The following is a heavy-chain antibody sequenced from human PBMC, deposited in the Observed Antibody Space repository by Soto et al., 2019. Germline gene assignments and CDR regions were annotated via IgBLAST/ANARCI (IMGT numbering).Heavy chain of an antibody. CDR2: MYNTGST. Sequence: QVQLQESGPGLVKPSETLSLTYTVSGGSISRYYWSWIRQPPGKGLEWIGYMYNTGSTVYNPSFKSRVTISVDTSKNQFSLKLNSVTAADTAVYYCARDLWGYCGTDCYPLDVWGQGTTVTVSS. CDR3: ARDLWGYCGTDCYPLDV. D-gene: IGHD2-21*02. CDR1: GGSISRYY. V-gene: IGHV4-59*01. J-gene: IGHJ6*02.